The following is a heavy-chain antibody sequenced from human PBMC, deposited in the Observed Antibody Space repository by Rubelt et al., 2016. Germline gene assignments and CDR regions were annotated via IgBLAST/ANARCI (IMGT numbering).Heavy chain of an antibody. CDR1: GGSISSSSYY. CDR3: ARHTGIAVAGPIDY. CDR2: IYYSGST. Sequence: QLQLQESGPGLVKPSETLSLTCTVSGGSISSSSYYWGWIRQPPGKGLEWIGSIYYSGSTYYNPSLRSRVTRSVDTSKNQFSLKLSSVTAADTAVYYCARHTGIAVAGPIDYWGQGTLVTVSS. D-gene: IGHD6-19*01. V-gene: IGHV4-39*01. J-gene: IGHJ4*02.